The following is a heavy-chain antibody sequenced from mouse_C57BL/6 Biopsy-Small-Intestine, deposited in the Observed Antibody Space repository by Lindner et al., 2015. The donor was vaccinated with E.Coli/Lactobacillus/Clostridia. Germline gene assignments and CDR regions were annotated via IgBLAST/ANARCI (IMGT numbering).Heavy chain of an antibody. CDR2: IYPGDGDT. Sequence: VQLQESGPELVKPGASVKISCKASGYAFSSSWMNWVKQRPGKGPEWIGRIYPGDGDTNYNGKFKGKATLTADKSSSTAYMQLSSLTSEDSAVYFCARRITGFAYWGQGTLVTVSA. CDR3: ARRITGFAY. V-gene: IGHV1-82*01. CDR1: GYAFSSSW. J-gene: IGHJ3*01. D-gene: IGHD1-1*01.